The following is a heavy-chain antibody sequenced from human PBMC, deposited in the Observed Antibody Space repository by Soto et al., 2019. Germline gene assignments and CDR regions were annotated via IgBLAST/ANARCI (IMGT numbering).Heavy chain of an antibody. CDR3: ARGAPYYYDSSGLRTFDY. Sequence: ETLSLTCTVSGGSISSYYWSWIRQPAGKGLEWIGRIYTSGSTNYNPSLKSRVTMSVDTSKNQFSLKLSSVTAADTAVYYCARGAPYYYDSSGLRTFDYWGQGTLVTVSS. J-gene: IGHJ4*02. CDR2: IYTSGST. CDR1: GGSISSYY. D-gene: IGHD3-22*01. V-gene: IGHV4-4*07.